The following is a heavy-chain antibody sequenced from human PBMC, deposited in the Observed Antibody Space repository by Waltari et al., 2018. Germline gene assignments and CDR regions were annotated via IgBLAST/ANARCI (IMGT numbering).Heavy chain of an antibody. J-gene: IGHJ4*02. CDR2: IYHSGST. Sequence: QVQLQESVPGLVKPSGTLSLTCAVSGASISSSNWWSWVRQPAGKGLEWIGEIYHSGSTNYNPSLKSRVTISVDKSKNQFSLKLSSVTAADTAVYYCARSGGITIFGVVIALDYWGQGTLVTVSS. D-gene: IGHD3-3*01. CDR1: GASISSSNW. CDR3: ARSGGITIFGVVIALDY. V-gene: IGHV4-4*02.